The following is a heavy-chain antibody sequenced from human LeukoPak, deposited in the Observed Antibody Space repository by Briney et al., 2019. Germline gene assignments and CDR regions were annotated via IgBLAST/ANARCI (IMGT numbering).Heavy chain of an antibody. V-gene: IGHV5-51*01. CDR3: ARAQIRGVIISPFDY. Sequence: GESLKISCQGSGYSFSSYWIAWVRQMPGKGLEWMGIIYPGDSDTRYSPSFQGQVTISADKSISTAYLSWSTLKASDTAMYYRARAQIRGVIISPFDYWGQGTLVTASS. J-gene: IGHJ4*02. CDR2: IYPGDSDT. CDR1: GYSFSSYW. D-gene: IGHD3-10*01.